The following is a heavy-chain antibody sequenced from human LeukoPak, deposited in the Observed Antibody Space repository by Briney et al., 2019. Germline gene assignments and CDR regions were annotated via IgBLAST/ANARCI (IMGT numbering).Heavy chain of an antibody. D-gene: IGHD3-16*01. CDR1: GFSFSTYW. CDR2: INSDGSRT. Sequence: GALRLSCAASGFSFSTYWMHWVRQAPGKGLVWVSRINSDGSRTNYADSVKGRFTISRDNAKNTLYLQMNSLSAEDTAVYYCAGGFGFDYWGQGTLVTVSS. CDR3: AGGFGFDY. J-gene: IGHJ4*02. V-gene: IGHV3-74*01.